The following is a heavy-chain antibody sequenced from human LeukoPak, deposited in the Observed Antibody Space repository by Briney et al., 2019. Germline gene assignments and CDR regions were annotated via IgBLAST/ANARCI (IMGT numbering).Heavy chain of an antibody. D-gene: IGHD3-22*01. J-gene: IGHJ4*02. Sequence: QPGGALRLSFAASGFTFSSYGMHWVRQAPGKGLEWGAVISYDGSNKYYADSVKGRFTISRDNSKNTLYLQMNSLRAEDTAVYYCAREGVYYDSSGYYHKFDYWGQGTLVTVSS. CDR2: ISYDGSNK. CDR1: GFTFSSYG. V-gene: IGHV3-30*03. CDR3: AREGVYYDSSGYYHKFDY.